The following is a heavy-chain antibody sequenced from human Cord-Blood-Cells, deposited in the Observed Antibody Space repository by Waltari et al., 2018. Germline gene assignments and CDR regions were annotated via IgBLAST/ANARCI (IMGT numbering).Heavy chain of an antibody. V-gene: IGHV4-59*01. D-gene: IGHD6-13*01. Sequence: QVQLQESGPGLVKPSETLSLTCTVSGGSISSYYWSWIRQPPGKGLEWIGYIYYSGSTNYTPALQSRVTISVDTSKNQFSLKLSSVTAADTAVYYCARGRSWYAFDIWGQGTMVTVSS. CDR1: GGSISSYY. CDR2: IYYSGST. J-gene: IGHJ3*02. CDR3: ARGRSWYAFDI.